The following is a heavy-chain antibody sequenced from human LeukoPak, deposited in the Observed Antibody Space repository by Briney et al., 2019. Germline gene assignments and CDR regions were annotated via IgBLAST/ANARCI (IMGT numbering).Heavy chain of an antibody. Sequence: ASVKVSCKASGYTFTGYYMHWVRQATGQGLEWMGWMNPNSGNTGYAQKFQGRVTMTRNTSISTAYMELSSLRSEDTAVYYCTGAPDRIDYWGQGTLVTVSS. CDR2: MNPNSGNT. J-gene: IGHJ4*02. V-gene: IGHV1-8*02. CDR3: TGAPDRIDY. CDR1: GYTFTGYY. D-gene: IGHD2-2*01.